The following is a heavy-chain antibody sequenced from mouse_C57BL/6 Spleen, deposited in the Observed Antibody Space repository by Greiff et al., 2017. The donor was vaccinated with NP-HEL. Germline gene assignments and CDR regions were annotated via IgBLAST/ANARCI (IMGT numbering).Heavy chain of an antibody. D-gene: IGHD3-2*02. CDR2: IDPSDSET. CDR3: ARSDSSGLDY. V-gene: IGHV1-52*01. J-gene: IGHJ2*01. Sequence: VQLQQPGAELVRPGSSAKLSCKASGYTFTSYWMHWVKQRPIQGLEWIGNIDPSDSETHYNQKFKDKATLTVDKSSSTAYMQLSSLTSEDSAVYYCARSDSSGLDYWGQGTTLTVSS. CDR1: GYTFTSYW.